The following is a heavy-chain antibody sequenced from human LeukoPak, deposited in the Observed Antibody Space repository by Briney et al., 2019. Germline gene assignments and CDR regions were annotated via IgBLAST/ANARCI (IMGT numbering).Heavy chain of an antibody. CDR3: ARAGRSWYYLY. Sequence: GGSLRLSCAASGFTFSSYSMNWVRQAPGKGLEWVSSISSSSSYIYYADSVKGRFTISRDYAKNSLYLQMNSLRAEDTAVYYCARAGRSWYYLYWGQGTLVTVSS. V-gene: IGHV3-21*01. J-gene: IGHJ4*02. CDR1: GFTFSSYS. CDR2: ISSSSSYI. D-gene: IGHD6-13*01.